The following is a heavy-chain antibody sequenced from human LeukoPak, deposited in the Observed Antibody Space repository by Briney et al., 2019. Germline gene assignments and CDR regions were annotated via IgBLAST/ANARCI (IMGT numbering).Heavy chain of an antibody. D-gene: IGHD3-10*01. CDR1: GGSISSGDYY. Sequence: SETLSLTCTVSGGSISSGDYYWSWIRQPPGKGLGWIGYIYYSGSTYYNPSLKSRVTISVDTSKNQFSLKLSSVTAADTAVYYCARALGSGPYYYYGMDVWGQGTTVTVSS. CDR3: ARALGSGPYYYYGMDV. J-gene: IGHJ6*02. CDR2: IYYSGST. V-gene: IGHV4-30-4*01.